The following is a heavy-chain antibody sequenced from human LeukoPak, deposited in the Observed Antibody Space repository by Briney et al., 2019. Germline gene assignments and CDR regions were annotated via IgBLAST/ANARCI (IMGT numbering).Heavy chain of an antibody. Sequence: GGSLRLSCAASGFTFSDYYMSWIRQAPGKGLEWVSYISSSGSTIYYADSVKGRFTISRDNAKNSLYLQMNSLRAEDTAVYYCARDLDQYSGRYGGFGHDFWGQGTLVTVSS. CDR2: ISSSGSTI. J-gene: IGHJ4*02. V-gene: IGHV3-11*01. CDR1: GFTFSDYY. CDR3: ARDLDQYSGRYGGFGHDF. D-gene: IGHD1-26*01.